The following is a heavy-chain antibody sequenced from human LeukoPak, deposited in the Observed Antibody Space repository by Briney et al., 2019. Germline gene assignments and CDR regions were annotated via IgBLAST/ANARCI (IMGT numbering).Heavy chain of an antibody. CDR2: ISYDGSNK. CDR3: ARPRPDDYVWGSYAFDI. V-gene: IGHV3-30-3*01. Sequence: PGGSLRLSCAASGFTFSSYAMHWVRQAPGKGLEWVAVISYDGSNKYYADSVKGRFTISRDNSKNTLYLQMNSLRAEDTAVYYCARPRPDDYVWGSYAFDIWGQGTMVTVSS. CDR1: GFTFSSYA. D-gene: IGHD3-16*01. J-gene: IGHJ3*02.